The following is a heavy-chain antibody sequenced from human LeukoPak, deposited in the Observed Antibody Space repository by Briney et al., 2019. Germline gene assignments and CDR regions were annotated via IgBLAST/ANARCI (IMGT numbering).Heavy chain of an antibody. CDR2: IHPSGML. CDR3: SRGMDSRKLGY. V-gene: IGHV4-31*03. Sequence: PSQTLSLTCTVSGASFSSGDQYWNWIRQSPGKGLEWIGSIHPSGMLYNNPSLESRVTISIDTSKNQFFLNLNSVTAADTAVYFCSRGMDSRKLGYWGQGTPGPGSS. D-gene: IGHD3-22*01. CDR1: GASFSSGDQY. J-gene: IGHJ4*02.